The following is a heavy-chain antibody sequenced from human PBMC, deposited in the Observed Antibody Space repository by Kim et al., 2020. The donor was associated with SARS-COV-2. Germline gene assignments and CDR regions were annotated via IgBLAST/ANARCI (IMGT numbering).Heavy chain of an antibody. V-gene: IGHV4-34*01. CDR2: INHSGST. Sequence: SETLSLTCAVYGGPFSGYYWSWIRQPPGKGLEWIGEINHSGSTNYNPSLKSRVTISVDTSKNQFSLKLSSVTAADTAVYYCARGPTVTTRYYYGMDVWGQGTTVTVSS. CDR3: ARGPTVTTRYYYGMDV. D-gene: IGHD4-17*01. J-gene: IGHJ6*02. CDR1: GGPFSGYY.